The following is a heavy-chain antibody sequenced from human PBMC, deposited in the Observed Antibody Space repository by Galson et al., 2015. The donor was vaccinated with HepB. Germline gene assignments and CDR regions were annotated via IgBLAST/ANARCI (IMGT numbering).Heavy chain of an antibody. CDR3: AKDRVASGFYGNFHY. CDR1: GFTFSNYG. J-gene: IGHJ4*02. CDR2: TSYDGTKE. D-gene: IGHD3-22*01. V-gene: IGHV3-30*18. Sequence: SLRLSCAASGFTFSNYGMHWVRQAPGKGLEWVAVTSYDGTKEYYGDSVRGRFTISRDNSKNTLYLQMNSLRAEDTAVYYCAKDRVASGFYGNFHYWGQGTLVTVSS.